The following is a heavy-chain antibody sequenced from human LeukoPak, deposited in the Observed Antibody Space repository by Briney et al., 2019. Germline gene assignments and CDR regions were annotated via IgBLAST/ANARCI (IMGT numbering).Heavy chain of an antibody. CDR2: ISGTGDNT. J-gene: IGHJ4*02. D-gene: IGHD4-17*01. V-gene: IGHV3-23*01. Sequence: GGSLRLSCAASGFTFFIYGMTWVRQAPGKGLEWVSTISGTGDNTYYADSVKGRFTLSRDNARTSMYLQMHSLRAEDTAVYYCARDGGYRDYGDFFFDYWGQGTLVTVSS. CDR1: GFTFFIYG. CDR3: ARDGGYRDYGDFFFDY.